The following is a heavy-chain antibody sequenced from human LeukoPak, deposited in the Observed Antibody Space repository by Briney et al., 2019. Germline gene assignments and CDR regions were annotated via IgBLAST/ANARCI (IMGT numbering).Heavy chain of an antibody. CDR2: INHSGST. CDR3: LVTSPENYMDV. V-gene: IGHV4-34*01. CDR1: GGSFSGYY. D-gene: IGHD3-9*01. Sequence: PSETLSLTCAVYGGSFSGYYWSWIRQPPGKGLEWIGEINHSGSTNYNPSLKSRVTISVDTSKNQFSLKLSSVTAADTAVIFRLVTSPENYMDVWGKGTTVTISS. J-gene: IGHJ6*03.